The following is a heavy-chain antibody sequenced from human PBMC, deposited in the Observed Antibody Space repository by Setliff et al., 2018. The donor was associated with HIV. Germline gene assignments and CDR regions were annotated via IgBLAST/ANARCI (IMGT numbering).Heavy chain of an antibody. V-gene: IGHV4-39*07. CDR2: IYYSGST. J-gene: IGHJ4*02. D-gene: IGHD3-10*01. Sequence: SETLSLTCTVSGGSISSSSYYWGWIRQPPGKGLEWIGSIYYSGSTYYNPSLKSRVTISVDTSKNQFSLKLSSVTAADTAVYYCARANPVYGSGSCLDYWGQGTLVTAPQ. CDR1: GGSISSSSYY. CDR3: ARANPVYGSGSCLDY.